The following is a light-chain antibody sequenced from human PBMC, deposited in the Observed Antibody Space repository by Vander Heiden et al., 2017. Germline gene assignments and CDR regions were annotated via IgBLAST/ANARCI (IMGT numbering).Light chain of an antibody. CDR1: QSISSY. Sequence: DIQMTKSPSSLSASVGDRVTITCRASQSISSYLNWYQQKPGKAPKLLIYAASSLQSGVPSRFSGSGSGTDFTLTISRLQPEDFATYYCQQSDSTPLTFGRGTKVEIK. V-gene: IGKV1-39*01. CDR3: QQSDSTPLT. J-gene: IGKJ4*01. CDR2: AAS.